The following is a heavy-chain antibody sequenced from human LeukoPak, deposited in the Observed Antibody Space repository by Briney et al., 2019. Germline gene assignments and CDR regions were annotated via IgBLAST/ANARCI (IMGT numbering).Heavy chain of an antibody. J-gene: IGHJ4*02. CDR1: GGSITSYY. D-gene: IGHD3-22*01. Sequence: LPETLSLTCTVSGGSITSYYWSWIRQPPGKGLEWIGYIYYSESTYYNPSLKSRVTISVDTSKNQFSLKLSSVTAADTAVYYCAGYDSSGYYRGGYYFDYWGQGTLVTVSS. CDR3: AGYDSSGYYRGGYYFDY. V-gene: IGHV4-59*06. CDR2: IYYSEST.